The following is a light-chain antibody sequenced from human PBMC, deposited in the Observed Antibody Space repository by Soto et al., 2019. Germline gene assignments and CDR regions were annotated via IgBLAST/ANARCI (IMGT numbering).Light chain of an antibody. CDR3: QAWDSSTDVV. Sequence: SYELTQPPSVSVSPGQTASITCPGDKLGDKYTCWYQQKPGQSPVLVIYQHSQRPSGIPERFPGSNSGNTATLTIRGTQAMDEADYYCQAWDSSTDVVFGGETKLTVL. CDR1: KLGDKY. V-gene: IGLV3-1*01. J-gene: IGLJ2*01. CDR2: QHS.